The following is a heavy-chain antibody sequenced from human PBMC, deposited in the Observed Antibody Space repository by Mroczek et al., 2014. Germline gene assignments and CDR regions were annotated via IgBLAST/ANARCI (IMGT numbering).Heavy chain of an antibody. CDR1: GFTFSRYG. J-gene: IGHJ4*02. CDR3: AKGTAGYCTNGVCYYDY. Sequence: QVQLVQSGGGVVQPGTSLRLSCAASGFTFSRYGIHWVRQAPGKGLEWVAVISFDGTYDYYADSVKGRFTISRDNAMNTLYLQMSSLRADDTAVYYCAKGTAGYCTNGVCYYDYWGQGTLVTVSS. D-gene: IGHD2-8*01. V-gene: IGHV3-30*18. CDR2: ISFDGTYD.